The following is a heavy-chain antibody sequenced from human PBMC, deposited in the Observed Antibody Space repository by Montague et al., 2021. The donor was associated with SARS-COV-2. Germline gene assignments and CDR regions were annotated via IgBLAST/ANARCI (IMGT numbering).Heavy chain of an antibody. Sequence: LRLSLSASGFTFSSYAMHWVRQAPGKGLEWVAVISYDGSNKYYADSVKGRFTISRDNSKNTLYLQMNSLRVEDTAVYYCARAQGGNYYYGMDVWGQGTTVTVSS. D-gene: IGHD3-16*01. J-gene: IGHJ6*02. CDR3: ARAQGGNYYYGMDV. CDR2: ISYDGSNK. CDR1: GFTFSSYA. V-gene: IGHV3-30-3*01.